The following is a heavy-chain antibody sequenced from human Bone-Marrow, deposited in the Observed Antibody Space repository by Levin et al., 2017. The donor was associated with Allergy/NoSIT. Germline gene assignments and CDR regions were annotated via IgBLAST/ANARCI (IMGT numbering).Heavy chain of an antibody. CDR1: GVSISRFY. CDR3: ARVQAVGGTHYFDY. Sequence: SETLSLTCTVSGVSISRFYWSWIRQSPGKGLEWIGYVYNSGSPNSGGTNHNPSLRSRVTISADTSKSQFSLNLTSVTAADTAVYCCARVQAVGGTHYFDYWGQGALITVSS. V-gene: IGHV4-59*08. D-gene: IGHD6-19*01. CDR2: VYNSGSPNSGGT. J-gene: IGHJ4*02.